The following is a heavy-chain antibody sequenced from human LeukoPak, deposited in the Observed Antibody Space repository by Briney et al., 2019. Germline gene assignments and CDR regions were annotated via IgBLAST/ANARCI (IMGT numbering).Heavy chain of an antibody. CDR1: GFTVSSNH. Sequence: PGGSLRLSCAASGFTVSSNHMSWVRQAPGKGLEWVSVIYSGGSTYYADSVKGRFTISRDNAKNSLYLQMNSLRVEDTAVYYCARGWVTTPIDYWGQGTLITVSS. D-gene: IGHD3-22*01. CDR3: ARGWVTTPIDY. V-gene: IGHV3-53*01. CDR2: IYSGGST. J-gene: IGHJ4*02.